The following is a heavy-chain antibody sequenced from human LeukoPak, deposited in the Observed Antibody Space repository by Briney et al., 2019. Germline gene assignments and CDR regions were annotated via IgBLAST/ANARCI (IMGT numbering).Heavy chain of an antibody. CDR2: INHSGST. V-gene: IGHV4-34*01. Sequence: KSSETLSLTCAVYGGSFSGYYWSWIRQPPGKGLEWIGEINHSGSTNYNPSLKSRVTISVDTSKNQFSLKLSSVTAADTAVYYCARRGDYYDILTGYYDYFDYWGQGTLVTVSS. J-gene: IGHJ4*02. CDR3: ARRGDYYDILTGYYDYFDY. CDR1: GGSFSGYY. D-gene: IGHD3-9*01.